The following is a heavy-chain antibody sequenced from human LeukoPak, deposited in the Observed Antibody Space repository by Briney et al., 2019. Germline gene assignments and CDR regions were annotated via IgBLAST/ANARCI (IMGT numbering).Heavy chain of an antibody. Sequence: PSETLSLTCTVSGGSISSGGYSWSWIRQPPGKSLEWIGYIYHSGSTYYNPSLKSRVTISVDRSKNQFSLKLSSVTAADTAVYYCARSNSSWEVDYWGQGTLVTVSS. CDR3: ARSNSSWEVDY. V-gene: IGHV4-30-2*01. D-gene: IGHD6-13*01. CDR2: IYHSGST. CDR1: GGSISSGGYS. J-gene: IGHJ4*02.